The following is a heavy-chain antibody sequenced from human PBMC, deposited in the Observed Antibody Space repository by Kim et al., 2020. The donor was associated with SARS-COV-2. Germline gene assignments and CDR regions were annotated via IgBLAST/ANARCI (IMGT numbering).Heavy chain of an antibody. D-gene: IGHD3-10*01. J-gene: IGHJ5*01. V-gene: IGHV3-23*01. CDR3: AKMGSGSYLKWFDS. Sequence: ADSVRGRFTIARENTKNMVYLQMKSLRTEDTAVYYCAKMGSGSYLKWFDSWGQGTLATVSS.